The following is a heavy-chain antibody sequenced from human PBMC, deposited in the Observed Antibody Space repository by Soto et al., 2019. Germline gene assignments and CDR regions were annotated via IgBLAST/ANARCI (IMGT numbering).Heavy chain of an antibody. CDR1: GFTFSGSA. CDR2: IRSKANSYAT. D-gene: IGHD2-2*01. CDR3: TRLHTYACDY. V-gene: IGHV3-73*01. J-gene: IGHJ4*02. Sequence: EVQLVESGGGLVQPGGSLKLSCAASGFTFSGSAMHWFRQASGKGLEWVGRIRSKANSYATAYAASVKGRFTISRDDSKNTAYLQMNSLKTEDTAVYYCTRLHTYACDYWGQGTLVTVSS.